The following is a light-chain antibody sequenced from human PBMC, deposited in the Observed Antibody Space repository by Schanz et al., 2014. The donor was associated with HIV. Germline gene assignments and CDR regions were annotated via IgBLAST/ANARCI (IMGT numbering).Light chain of an antibody. J-gene: IGKJ1*01. V-gene: IGKV3-20*01. CDR3: QQYSMSPWT. Sequence: EIVLTQSPDTLSLSPGERVTLSCRASQSVAKNYFAWYQRKSGQAPRLLFYGASTRATGIPERFSGSGSGIFFTLTISRLQPEDCAMYFCQQYSMSPWTFGQGTKVDTK. CDR2: GAS. CDR1: QSVAKNY.